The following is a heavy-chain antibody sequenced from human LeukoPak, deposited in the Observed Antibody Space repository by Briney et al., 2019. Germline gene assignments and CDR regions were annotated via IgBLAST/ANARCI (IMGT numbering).Heavy chain of an antibody. V-gene: IGHV3-48*01. Sequence: GGSLRLSCAASGFTFSSYSMNWVRQAPGKGLEWVSYISSSSSTIYYADSVKGRFTISRDNAKNSLYLQMNSLRAEDTAVYYCAKEGRRGGEALAFDYWGQGTLVTVSS. CDR3: AKEGRRGGEALAFDY. CDR1: GFTFSSYS. CDR2: ISSSSSTI. D-gene: IGHD4-23*01. J-gene: IGHJ4*02.